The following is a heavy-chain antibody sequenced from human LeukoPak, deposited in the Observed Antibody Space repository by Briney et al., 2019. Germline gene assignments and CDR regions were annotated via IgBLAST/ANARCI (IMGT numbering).Heavy chain of an antibody. CDR1: GGSFSNYC. Sequence: PSETLSLTCAVYGGSFSNYCWTWIRQPPGKGLEWIGEINHGGSTNYKPSLKSRVTISIDTSKNQFSLKLSSVTAADTAVYYCARDRRPDAFDIWGQGTMVTVSS. CDR2: INHGGST. CDR3: ARDRRPDAFDI. J-gene: IGHJ3*02. V-gene: IGHV4-34*01.